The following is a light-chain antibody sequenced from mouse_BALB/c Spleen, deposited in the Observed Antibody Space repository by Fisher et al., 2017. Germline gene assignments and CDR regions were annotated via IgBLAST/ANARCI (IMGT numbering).Light chain of an antibody. CDR2: EIS. V-gene: IGKV4-91*01. J-gene: IGKJ4*01. CDR3: QQWSSNPPT. Sequence: DIVLTQTPTTMAASPGEKITITCSASSSISSNYLHWYQQKPGFSPKLLIYEISKLASGVPARFSGSGSGTSYSLTISSMEAEDAATYYCQQWSSNPPTFGSGTKLEIK. CDR1: SSISSNY.